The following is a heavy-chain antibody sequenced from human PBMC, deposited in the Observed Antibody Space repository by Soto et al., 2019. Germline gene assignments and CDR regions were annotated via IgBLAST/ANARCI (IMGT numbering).Heavy chain of an antibody. V-gene: IGHV1-2*02. CDR2: INPNSGGT. Sequence: QVQLVQSGAEVKKPGASVKVSCKASGYTFTGYYMHWVRQAPGQGLEWMGWINPNSGGTKYPQKFQGRVTMTRDTSITTVYMSLTGLKSDDTAVYYCAKVRYSSPMGYYYGMDVWGQGTTVTVSS. D-gene: IGHD6-19*01. CDR3: AKVRYSSPMGYYYGMDV. CDR1: GYTFTGYY. J-gene: IGHJ6*02.